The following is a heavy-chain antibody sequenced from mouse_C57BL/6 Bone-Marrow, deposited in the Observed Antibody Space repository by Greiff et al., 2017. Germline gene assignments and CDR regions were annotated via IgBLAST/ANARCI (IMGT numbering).Heavy chain of an antibody. Sequence: QVQLQQSGAELARPGASVKLSCKASGYTFTSYGISWVKQRTGQGLEWIGEIYPRSGNTYYNEKFKGKATLTADKSSSPAYMELRSLTSEDSAVYFCARERRWLLFFDYWGQGTTLTVSS. CDR2: IYPRSGNT. CDR1: GYTFTSYG. J-gene: IGHJ2*01. D-gene: IGHD2-3*01. V-gene: IGHV1-81*01. CDR3: ARERRWLLFFDY.